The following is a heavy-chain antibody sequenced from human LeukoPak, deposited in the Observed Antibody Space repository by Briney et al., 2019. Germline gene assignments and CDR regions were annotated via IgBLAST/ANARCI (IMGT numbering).Heavy chain of an antibody. V-gene: IGHV4-59*12. CDR1: GDSISTYY. CDR2: IYHSGST. D-gene: IGHD4-23*01. Sequence: KASETLSLTCTVSGDSISTYYWSWIRQPPGKGLEWIGYIYHSGSTKYNPSLKSRVTISVDTSKNQFSLKLSSVTAADTAVYYCARYLDYGGNSRVFQHWGQGTLVTVSS. CDR3: ARYLDYGGNSRVFQH. J-gene: IGHJ1*01.